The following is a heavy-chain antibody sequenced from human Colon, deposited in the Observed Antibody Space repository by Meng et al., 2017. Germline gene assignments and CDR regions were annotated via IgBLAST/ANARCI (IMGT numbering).Heavy chain of an antibody. CDR2: ISNSGGAQ. CDR1: GFSFNNYG. Sequence: EVRLLESGGGLVKPGGSLRLSCVGSGFSFNNYGVSWVRQVEGKGLEWVSGISNSGGAQYYSDSVKGRFTISRDNSKNTVYLQMNSLRADDTAVYYCAKDSFTNYESDSWGQGTLVTVSS. J-gene: IGHJ5*02. CDR3: AKDSFTNYESDS. V-gene: IGHV3-23*01. D-gene: IGHD3-16*01.